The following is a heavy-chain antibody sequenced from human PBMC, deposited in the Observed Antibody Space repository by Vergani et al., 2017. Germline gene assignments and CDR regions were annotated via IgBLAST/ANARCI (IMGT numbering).Heavy chain of an antibody. CDR1: GFTFSGYG. J-gene: IGHJ4*02. V-gene: IGHV3-30*02. Sequence: QVQLVESGGGVVQPGGSLRLSCAASGFTFSGYGMHWVRQAPGKGLAWVAFIRYDGGNKDYADSVKGRFTISRDNSKNTLYLQMNSLRAEDTAVYYCASSGRNGEDYFDCWGQGTLVSVSS. CDR2: IRYDGGNK. D-gene: IGHD1-26*01. CDR3: ASSGRNGEDYFDC.